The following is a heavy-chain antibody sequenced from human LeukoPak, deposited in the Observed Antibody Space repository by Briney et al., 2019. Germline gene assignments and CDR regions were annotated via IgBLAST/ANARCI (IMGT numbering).Heavy chain of an antibody. D-gene: IGHD2-15*01. J-gene: IGHJ6*02. Sequence: SETLSLTCTVSGGSISSYYWSWIRQPPGKGLEWIGYIYYSGSTNYNPSLKSRVTISADTSKSQISPKLSSVTAADTAVYYCARGVVGLESGMDVWGQGTTVTVSS. V-gene: IGHV4-59*01. CDR3: ARGVVGLESGMDV. CDR1: GGSISSYY. CDR2: IYYSGST.